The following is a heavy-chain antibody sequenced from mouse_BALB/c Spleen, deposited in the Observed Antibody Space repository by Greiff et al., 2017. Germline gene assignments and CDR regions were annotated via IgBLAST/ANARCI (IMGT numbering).Heavy chain of an antibody. CDR1: GFTFSSYA. Sequence: EVQVVESGGGLVKPGGSLKLSCAASGFTFSSYAMSWVRQSPEKRLEWVAEISSGGSYTYYPDTVTGRFTISRDNAKNTLYLEMSSLRSEDTAMYYCARHGVRQGYFDYGGQGTTLTVSS. D-gene: IGHD2-14*01. CDR2: ISSGGSYT. V-gene: IGHV5-9-4*01. CDR3: ARHGVRQGYFDY. J-gene: IGHJ2*01.